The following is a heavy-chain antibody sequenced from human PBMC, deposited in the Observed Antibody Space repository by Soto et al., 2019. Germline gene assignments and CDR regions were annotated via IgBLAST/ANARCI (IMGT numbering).Heavy chain of an antibody. J-gene: IGHJ5*02. Sequence: GGSLRLSCAASGFTLSSYAMSWVRQAPGKGLEWVSAISGSGGSTYYADSVKGRFTISRDNSKNTLYLEMNSLRAEDTAVYYCAKDPQPHSVTYRFDPWGQGTLATVSS. V-gene: IGHV3-23*01. CDR1: GFTLSSYA. CDR3: AKDPQPHSVTYRFDP. D-gene: IGHD4-17*01. CDR2: ISGSGGST.